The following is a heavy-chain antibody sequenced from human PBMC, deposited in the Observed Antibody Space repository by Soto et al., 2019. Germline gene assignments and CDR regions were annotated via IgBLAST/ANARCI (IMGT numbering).Heavy chain of an antibody. Sequence: QVQLVQSGAEVKKPGASVRISCRASGYSFTSTYVYWVRQAPGQGPVWMGIINPAGGTTYYAQKFQGRLTITSDTSTDTVFMDLNDLTSEDTAVYFCALKVVTYYDNWGQGTLLTVSS. J-gene: IGHJ4*02. CDR1: GYSFTSTY. V-gene: IGHV1-46*01. CDR3: ALKVVTYYDN. CDR2: INPAGGTT. D-gene: IGHD2-21*02.